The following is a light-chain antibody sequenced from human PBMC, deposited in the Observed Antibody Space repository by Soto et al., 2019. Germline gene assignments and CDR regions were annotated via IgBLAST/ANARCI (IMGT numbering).Light chain of an antibody. CDR1: QSVTSW. J-gene: IGKJ1*01. CDR3: HHYNSYPGT. Sequence: DVQMTQSPSTLSASVGDRVTITCRASQSVTSWFAWYQQKPGKAPKVLIYDASSLESGVPSRFSGSGSGTEFTLTISSLHPDDFATYYGHHYNSYPGTFGQGTKVEIK. CDR2: DAS. V-gene: IGKV1-5*01.